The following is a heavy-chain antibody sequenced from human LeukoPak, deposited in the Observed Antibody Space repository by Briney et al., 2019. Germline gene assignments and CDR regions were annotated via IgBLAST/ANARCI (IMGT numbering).Heavy chain of an antibody. Sequence: GGSLRLSCAASGFTFSSYEMNWVRQAPGKGLEWVSYISSSGSTIYYADSVKGRFTISRDNAKNSLYLQMNSLRAEDTAVYYCARAPYYYDSSANGGWGQGTLVTVSS. J-gene: IGHJ4*02. D-gene: IGHD3-22*01. CDR2: ISSSGSTI. CDR3: ARAPYYYDSSANGG. CDR1: GFTFSSYE. V-gene: IGHV3-48*03.